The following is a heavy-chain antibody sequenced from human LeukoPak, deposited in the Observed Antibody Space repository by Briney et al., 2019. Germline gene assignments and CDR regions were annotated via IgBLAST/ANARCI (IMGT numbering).Heavy chain of an antibody. CDR3: ARIHPPRYCSGGSCYSYYYYYMDV. Sequence: PSETLSLTCTVSGGSISSYYWSWIRQPPGKGLEWIGYIYYSGSTNYNPSLKSRVTISVDTSKNQFSLKLSSVTAADTAAYYCARIHPPRYCSGGSCYSYYYYYMDVWGKGTTVTVSS. D-gene: IGHD2-15*01. CDR1: GGSISSYY. CDR2: IYYSGST. V-gene: IGHV4-59*08. J-gene: IGHJ6*03.